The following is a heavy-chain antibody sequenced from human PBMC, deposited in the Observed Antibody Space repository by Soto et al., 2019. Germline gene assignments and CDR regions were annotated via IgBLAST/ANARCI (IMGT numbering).Heavy chain of an antibody. CDR1: GGSFSGYY. CDR3: ARGPLDSSGYYEGFDY. CDR2: INHSGST. V-gene: IGHV4-34*01. J-gene: IGHJ4*02. Sequence: QVQLQQWGAGLLKPSETLSLTCAVYGGSFSGYYWSWIRQPPGKGLEWIGEINHSGSTNYNPSLKSRVTISVDTSKNQFSLKLSSVTAADTAVYYCARGPLDSSGYYEGFDYWGQGTLVTVSS. D-gene: IGHD3-22*01.